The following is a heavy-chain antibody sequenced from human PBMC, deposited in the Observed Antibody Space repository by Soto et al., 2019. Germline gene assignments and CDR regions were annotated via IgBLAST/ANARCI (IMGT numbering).Heavy chain of an antibody. V-gene: IGHV2-5*02. CDR2: IYWDDDK. CDR1: GFSLSTSGVG. CDR3: AHRRGSDDFDY. Sequence: QITLKESGPTLVKPTQTLTLTCTFSGFSLSTSGVGVGWIRQPPGKALEWLALIYWDDDKRYSPSLKSRLTXTXATSKNQVVLTMTNMDPVDTATYYCAHRRGSDDFDYWGQGTLVTVSS. J-gene: IGHJ4*02. D-gene: IGHD3-16*01.